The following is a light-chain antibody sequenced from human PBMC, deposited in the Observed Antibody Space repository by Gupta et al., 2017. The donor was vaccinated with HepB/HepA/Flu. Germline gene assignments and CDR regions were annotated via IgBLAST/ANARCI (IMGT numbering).Light chain of an antibody. J-gene: IGLJ2*01. Sequence: QSVMTQPPAAPGTPGQRVPISCSGSSSNIGSNTVNWYQQLPGTAPKLLIYSNNQRPSGVPDRFSGSKSGTSASLAISGLQSEDEADYYCAAWDDSLNGSVVFGGGTKLTVL. CDR2: SNN. V-gene: IGLV1-44*01. CDR1: SSNIGSNT. CDR3: AAWDDSLNGSVV.